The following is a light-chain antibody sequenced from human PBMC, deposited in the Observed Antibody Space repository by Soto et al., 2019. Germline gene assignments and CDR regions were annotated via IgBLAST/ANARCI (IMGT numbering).Light chain of an antibody. CDR3: SSYTSSSTLE. J-gene: IGLJ2*01. CDR2: DVS. Sequence: QSALTQPASVSGSPGQSITISCTGTSSDVGGYNYVSWYQQHPGKAPKLMIYDVSNRPSGVSNRFSGSKSGNTASLNISGLQAENEADYYCSSYTSSSTLEFGGGTQLTVL. V-gene: IGLV2-14*01. CDR1: SSDVGGYNY.